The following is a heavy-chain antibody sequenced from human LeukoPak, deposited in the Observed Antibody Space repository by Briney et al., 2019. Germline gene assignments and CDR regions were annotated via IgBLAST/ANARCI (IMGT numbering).Heavy chain of an antibody. CDR1: GYTFTRNG. V-gene: IGHV1-18*01. CDR3: ARGTYGQLLFDI. Sequence: GASVKVSCKASGYTFTRNGISWVRQAPGQGLEWMGWISPHNGNTNSAQKLQGRVTMTADTSTSTAYMELRSPRSDDTAVYYCARGTYGQLLFDIWGQGTMVTVSS. J-gene: IGHJ3*02. CDR2: ISPHNGNT. D-gene: IGHD4-17*01.